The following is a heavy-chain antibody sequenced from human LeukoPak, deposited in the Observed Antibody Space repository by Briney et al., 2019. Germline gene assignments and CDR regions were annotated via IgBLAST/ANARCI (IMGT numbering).Heavy chain of an antibody. D-gene: IGHD3-22*01. J-gene: IGHJ5*02. CDR1: GGSISSYY. Sequence: PSETLSLTCTVSGGSISSYYWSWIRQPPRKGLEWIGYIYYSGSTNYNPSLKSRVTISVDTSKNQFSLKLSSVTAADTAVYYCARGGDYYDSSGSNRFDPWGQGTLVTVSS. V-gene: IGHV4-59*01. CDR2: IYYSGST. CDR3: ARGGDYYDSSGSNRFDP.